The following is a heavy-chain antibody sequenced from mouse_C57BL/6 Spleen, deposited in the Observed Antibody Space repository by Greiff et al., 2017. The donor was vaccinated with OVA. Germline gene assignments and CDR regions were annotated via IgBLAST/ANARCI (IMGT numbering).Heavy chain of an antibody. D-gene: IGHD1-1*01. Sequence: DVKLVESGGDLVKPGGSLKLSCAASGFTFSSYGMSWVRQTPDKRLEWVATISSGGSYTYYPDSVKGRFTISRDNAKNTLYLQMSSLKSEDTAMYYCARGDGSSPYYAMDYWGQGTSVTVSS. CDR3: ARGDGSSPYYAMDY. CDR2: ISSGGSYT. V-gene: IGHV5-6*02. J-gene: IGHJ4*01. CDR1: GFTFSSYG.